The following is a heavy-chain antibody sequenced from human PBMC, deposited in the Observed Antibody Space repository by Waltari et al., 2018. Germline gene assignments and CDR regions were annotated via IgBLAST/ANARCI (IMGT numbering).Heavy chain of an antibody. J-gene: IGHJ4*02. D-gene: IGHD2-8*02. Sequence: QVQLVQSGAEVKKPGSSVKVSCKASGGTFSSYAISWVRQAPGQGLEWMGGIIPILGIANYAQKFQGRVTITADKSTSTAYMELSSLRSEDTAVYYCALVVYGYNYEGHYFDYWGQGTLVTVSS. CDR2: IIPILGIA. CDR1: GGTFSSYA. V-gene: IGHV1-69*10. CDR3: ALVVYGYNYEGHYFDY.